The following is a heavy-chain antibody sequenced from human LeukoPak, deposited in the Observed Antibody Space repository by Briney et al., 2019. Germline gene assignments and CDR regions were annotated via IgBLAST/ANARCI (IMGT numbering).Heavy chain of an antibody. CDR3: ARGTHWFDP. CDR2: INHRGTT. Sequence: AETLSLTCAVYGGSFSGYYWYWIRQPPGKGLEWIGEINHRGTTNYNSSLKSRVTISVDTSKNQFSLRLRSVTAADTAVYYCARGTHWFDPWGQGTLVPVSS. V-gene: IGHV4-34*01. CDR1: GGSFSGYY. J-gene: IGHJ5*02.